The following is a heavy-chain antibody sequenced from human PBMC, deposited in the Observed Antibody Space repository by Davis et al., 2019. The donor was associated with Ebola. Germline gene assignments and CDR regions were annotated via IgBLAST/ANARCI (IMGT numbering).Heavy chain of an antibody. CDR2: ISSGSHYI. CDR1: GFTFSSYA. D-gene: IGHD3-10*01. CDR3: ARVFRGVIIG. V-gene: IGHV3-21*01. Sequence: GESLKISCAASGFTFSSYAMSWVRQAPGKGLEWVSSISSGSHYIHYGDSVKGRFTISRDNARNSLSLQMNSLRAEDTAVYYCARVFRGVIIGWGQGTLVTVSS. J-gene: IGHJ4*02.